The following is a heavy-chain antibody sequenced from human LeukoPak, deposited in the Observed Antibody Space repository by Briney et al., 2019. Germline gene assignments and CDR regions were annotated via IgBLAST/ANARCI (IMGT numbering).Heavy chain of an antibody. D-gene: IGHD3-9*01. CDR1: GFSFSTSGVG. J-gene: IGHJ4*02. CDR2: IYRDEDK. Sequence: ESGPTLVRPTQTLTLTCTFSGFSFSTSGVGVGWIRQPPGKALEWLAVIYRDEDKRYRPSLKSRLTITKDTSKNQVVLTMTNMDPVDTATYYCARSPYYDILTGSRGTFDYWAGESWSPSPQ. CDR3: ARSPYYDILTGSRGTFDY. V-gene: IGHV2-5*02.